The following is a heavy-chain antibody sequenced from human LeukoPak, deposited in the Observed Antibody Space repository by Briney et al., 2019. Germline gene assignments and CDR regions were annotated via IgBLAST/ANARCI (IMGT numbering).Heavy chain of an antibody. V-gene: IGHV3-49*04. Sequence: GGSLRLSCAPSGPSFSSYTIHWVRQAPGKGLEWVGFIRSKAYGGTTEYAASVKGRFTISRDDSKSIAYLQMNSLKTEDTAVYYCTRDQDYDYVWGSFYWGQGTLVTVSS. CDR3: TRDQDYDYVWGSFY. CDR1: GPSFSSYT. J-gene: IGHJ4*02. CDR2: IRSKAYGGTT. D-gene: IGHD3-16*01.